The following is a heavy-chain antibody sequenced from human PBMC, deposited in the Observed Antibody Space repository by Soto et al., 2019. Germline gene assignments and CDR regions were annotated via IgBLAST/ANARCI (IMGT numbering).Heavy chain of an antibody. CDR1: GFTVSSTY. D-gene: IGHD3-16*01. J-gene: IGHJ6*02. Sequence: EEQLVETGGGVIQRGGSLRLSCNASGFTVSSTYMSWVRQAPGMGLEWVAVIESGASTHYAGSVKGRFTISRDIPKNMIYLQLQTLRAEDTAVYYCAKDLGPLRLLNCYFYGLDVWGQGTTVSVSS. V-gene: IGHV3-53*02. CDR2: IESGAST. CDR3: AKDLGPLRLLNCYFYGLDV.